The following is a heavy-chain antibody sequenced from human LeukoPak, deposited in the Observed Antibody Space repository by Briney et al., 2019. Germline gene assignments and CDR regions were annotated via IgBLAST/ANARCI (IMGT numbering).Heavy chain of an antibody. CDR1: GYTFTSYG. CDR3: ARVPVWSGYSGQFFFDY. V-gene: IGHV1-18*01. Sequence: ASVKVSCKASGYTFTSYGISWVRQAPGQGLEWMGWISAYKGNTNYAQKLQGRVTMTTDTSTSTAYMELRSLRSDDTAVYYCARVPVWSGYSGQFFFDYWGQGTLVTVSS. J-gene: IGHJ4*02. D-gene: IGHD3-3*01. CDR2: ISAYKGNT.